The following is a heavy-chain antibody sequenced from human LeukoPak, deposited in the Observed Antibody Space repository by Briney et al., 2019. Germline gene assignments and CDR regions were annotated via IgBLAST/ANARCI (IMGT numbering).Heavy chain of an antibody. J-gene: IGHJ4*02. V-gene: IGHV3-21*01. CDR1: GFSFGSYR. Sequence: GGSLRLSCAASGFSFGSYRMNWVRQAPGKGLERVSSISSSGTYIYYADSVKDRFTISRDNAKNSLFLQMSSLRAEDTAVYYCTRGGGSCSPSSCFNNYFDYWGQGTLVTVSS. CDR3: TRGGGSCSPSSCFNNYFDY. CDR2: ISSSGTYI. D-gene: IGHD2-2*01.